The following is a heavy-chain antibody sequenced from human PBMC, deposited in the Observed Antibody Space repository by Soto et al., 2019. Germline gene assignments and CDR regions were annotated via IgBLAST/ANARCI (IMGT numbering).Heavy chain of an antibody. CDR1: GFTFSSYG. D-gene: IGHD6-13*01. CDR2: IWYDGSNK. V-gene: IGHV3-33*01. CDR3: ARVLAAAGSPNYYGMDV. J-gene: IGHJ6*02. Sequence: ESGGGVVQPGRSLRLSCAASGFTFSSYGMHWVRQAPGKGLEWVAVIWYDGSNKYYADSVKGRFTISRDNSKNTLYLQMNSLRAEDTAVYYCARVLAAAGSPNYYGMDVWGQGTTVTVSS.